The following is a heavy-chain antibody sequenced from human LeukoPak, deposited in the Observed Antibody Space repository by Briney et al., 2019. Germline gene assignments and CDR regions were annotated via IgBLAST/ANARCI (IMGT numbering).Heavy chain of an antibody. CDR1: GGSISSSSYY. D-gene: IGHD3-10*01. Sequence: PSETLSLTCTVSGGSISSSSYYWGWIRQPPGKGLEWIGSIYYSGSTYYNPSLKSRVIISVDTSKNQFSLKLSSVTAADTAVYYCVVCFGELFHFDYWGQGTLVTVSS. V-gene: IGHV4-39*01. J-gene: IGHJ4*02. CDR3: VVCFGELFHFDY. CDR2: IYYSGST.